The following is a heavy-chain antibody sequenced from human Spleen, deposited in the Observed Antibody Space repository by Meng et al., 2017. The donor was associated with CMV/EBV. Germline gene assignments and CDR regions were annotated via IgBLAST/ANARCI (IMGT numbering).Heavy chain of an antibody. D-gene: IGHD2-2*02. J-gene: IGHJ6*02. Sequence: ASVKVSCKASGYTFTSYYMHWVRQAPGQGLEWMGIINPSGGSTSYVQKFQGRVTMTRDTSTSTVYMELSSLRSEDTAVYYCARDRKYCSSTSCYMDYYYGMDVWGQGTTVTVSS. CDR1: GYTFTSYY. V-gene: IGHV1-46*01. CDR3: ARDRKYCSSTSCYMDYYYGMDV. CDR2: INPSGGST.